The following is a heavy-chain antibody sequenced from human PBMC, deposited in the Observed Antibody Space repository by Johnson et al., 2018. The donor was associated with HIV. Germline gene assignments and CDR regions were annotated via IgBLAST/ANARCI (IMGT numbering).Heavy chain of an antibody. V-gene: IGHV3-30-3*01. CDR3: ARIRVAVITEVGAFDI. CDR1: GFTFSSYA. D-gene: IGHD3-22*01. J-gene: IGHJ3*02. Sequence: QVRLVESGGGVVQPGRSLRLSCAASGFTFSSYAMHWVRQAPGKGLEWVAVISYDGSNKYYADSVKGRFIISIDNSKNTLYLQMNSLRTEYTAVYYCARIRVAVITEVGAFDIWGQGTMVTVSS. CDR2: ISYDGSNK.